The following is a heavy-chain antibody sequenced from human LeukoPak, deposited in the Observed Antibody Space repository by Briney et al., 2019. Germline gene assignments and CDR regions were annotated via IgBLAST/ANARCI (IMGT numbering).Heavy chain of an antibody. CDR3: ARDGDFWSGYLYYFDY. CDR2: IWYDGSNK. CDR1: GFTFSSYG. V-gene: IGHV3-33*01. J-gene: IGHJ4*02. Sequence: PGRSLRLSCAASGFTFSSYGMHWVRQAPGKGLEWVAVIWYDGSNKYYADSVKGRFTISRDNSKNTLYLQMNSLRAEDTAVYYCARDGDFWSGYLYYFDYWGQGTLVTVSS. D-gene: IGHD3-3*01.